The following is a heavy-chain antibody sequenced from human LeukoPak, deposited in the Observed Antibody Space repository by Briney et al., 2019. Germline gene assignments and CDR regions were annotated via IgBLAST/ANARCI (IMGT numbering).Heavy chain of an antibody. CDR2: ISSSSSYI. D-gene: IGHD5-18*01. CDR3: ARDGYSYGKDYYYYGMDV. CDR1: GFTFSSYS. J-gene: IGHJ6*02. V-gene: IGHV3-21*01. Sequence: GGSLRLSCAASGFTFSSYSMNWVRQAPGKGLEWVSSISSSSSYIYYADSVKGRFTISRDNAKNSLYLQMNSLRAEDTAAYYCARDGYSYGKDYYYYGMDVWGQGTTVTVSS.